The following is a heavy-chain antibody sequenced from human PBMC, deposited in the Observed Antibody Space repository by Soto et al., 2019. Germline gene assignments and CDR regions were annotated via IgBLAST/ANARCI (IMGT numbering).Heavy chain of an antibody. CDR1: GFTFDKVW. J-gene: IGHJ5*02. CDR3: TTGRDDLLS. CDR2: IKSKTDGGTT. V-gene: IGHV3-15*07. Sequence: EVQLVESGGGLVKPGGSLRLSCAVSGFTFDKVWMNWVRQAPGKGLEWVGRIKSKTDGGTTDYAAPVKGRFTISRDDSKHMLYLQMNSLQTEDTGMYFCTTGRDDLLSWGQGTLVTVSS. D-gene: IGHD1-26*01.